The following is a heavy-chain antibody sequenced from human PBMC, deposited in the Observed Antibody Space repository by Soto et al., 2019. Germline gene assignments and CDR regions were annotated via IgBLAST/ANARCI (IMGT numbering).Heavy chain of an antibody. Sequence: SVKVSCKASGGTFSSYAISWVRQAPGQGLEWMGGIIPIFGTPKYAQKFQGRVTIIADESTTTAYMELTSLRSEDTAVYYCATPSQYDNGGYYLPFDYRGKGTLVTVSS. V-gene: IGHV1-69*13. CDR3: ATPSQYDNGGYYLPFDY. J-gene: IGHJ4*02. D-gene: IGHD3-22*01. CDR2: IIPIFGTP. CDR1: GGTFSSYA.